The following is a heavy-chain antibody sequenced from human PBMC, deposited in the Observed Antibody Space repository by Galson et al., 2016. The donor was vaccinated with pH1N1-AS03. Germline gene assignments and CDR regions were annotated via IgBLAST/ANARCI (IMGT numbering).Heavy chain of an antibody. D-gene: IGHD1-7*01. V-gene: IGHV1-69*05. CDR1: GGTFDNHP. J-gene: IGHJ3*01. CDR2: FIPIFGTT. CDR3: ARNSDSLGAFDV. Sequence: SCKASGGTFDNHPINWVRQAPGQGLEWMGGFIPIFGTTNYASKYQGRVTFTTDDSTTTVCMELSNLRSEDTAVYYCARNSDSLGAFDVWGQGTLLSVSS.